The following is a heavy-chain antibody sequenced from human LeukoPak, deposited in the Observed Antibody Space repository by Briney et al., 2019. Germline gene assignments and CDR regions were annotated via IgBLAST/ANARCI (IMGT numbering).Heavy chain of an antibody. D-gene: IGHD3-9*01. CDR2: IYYSGST. Sequence: SETLSLTCTVSGGTISSGDYYWSWIRQPPGKGLEWIGYIYYSGSTSYSPSLKSRLTISVDRSKNQFSLRLNSVTAADTAVYYCARDILTGFDYWGQGTTVTVSS. CDR1: GGTISSGDYY. V-gene: IGHV4-30-4*01. CDR3: ARDILTGFDY. J-gene: IGHJ4*02.